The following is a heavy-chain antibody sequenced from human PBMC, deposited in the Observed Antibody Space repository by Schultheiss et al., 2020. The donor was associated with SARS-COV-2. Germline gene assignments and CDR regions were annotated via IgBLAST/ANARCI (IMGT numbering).Heavy chain of an antibody. J-gene: IGHJ4*02. D-gene: IGHD5-24*01. CDR3: ARGEMATITFDY. Sequence: GGSLRLSCAASGFTFSNAWMSWVRQAPGKGLEWVAVIWYDGSNKYYADSVKGRFTISRDNSKNTLYLQMNSLRAEDTAVYYCARGEMATITFDYWGQGTLVTVSS. CDR1: GFTFSNAW. V-gene: IGHV3-33*08. CDR2: IWYDGSNK.